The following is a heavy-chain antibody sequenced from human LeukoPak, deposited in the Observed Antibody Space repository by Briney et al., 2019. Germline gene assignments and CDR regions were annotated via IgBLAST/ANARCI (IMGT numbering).Heavy chain of an antibody. CDR3: ARDYHDTSGYYYGCGY. J-gene: IGHJ4*02. D-gene: IGHD3-22*01. CDR1: GYTFINYA. CDR2: ISVYSGQT. Sequence: ASVKVSCKASGYTFINYAISWVRQAPGQGLEWMGWISVYSGQTYYAQNLQGRVTITTDTSTSTAYMELRSLRSDDTAVYYCARDYHDTSGYYYGCGYWGQGTLVTVSS. V-gene: IGHV1-18*01.